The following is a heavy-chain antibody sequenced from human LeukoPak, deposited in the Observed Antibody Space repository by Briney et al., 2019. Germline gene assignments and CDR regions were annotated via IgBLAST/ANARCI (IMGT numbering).Heavy chain of an antibody. CDR2: ISRSSSYI. CDR1: GFTFSSYT. Sequence: GGSLRLSCAASGFTFSSYTMNWVRQAPGKGLEWVSSISRSSSYIYYAYSMKGRFTISRDNANNSLFLQMNSLRAEDTAVYYCARGGVSVGGSFDYWGQGTLVTVSS. CDR3: ARGGVSVGGSFDY. V-gene: IGHV3-21*01. D-gene: IGHD4-23*01. J-gene: IGHJ4*02.